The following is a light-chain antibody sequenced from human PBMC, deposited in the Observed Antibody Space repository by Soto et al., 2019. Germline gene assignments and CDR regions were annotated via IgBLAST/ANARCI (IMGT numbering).Light chain of an antibody. CDR3: QSYDSSSYV. J-gene: IGLJ1*01. Sequence: QSVLTQPPSVSGAPGQRVTISCTGSSSNIGAGYDVHWYQQLPGTAPKLLXXXXXXXXXXXXXXXXXSKSGTSASLAITGXXXXXXXXYYCQSYDSSSYVFGTGTKVTVL. CDR2: XXX. V-gene: IGLV1-40*01. CDR1: SSNIGAGYD.